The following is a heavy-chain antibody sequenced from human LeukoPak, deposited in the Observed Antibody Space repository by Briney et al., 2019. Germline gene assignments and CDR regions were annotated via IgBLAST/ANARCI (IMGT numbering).Heavy chain of an antibody. CDR2: IKQDGSEK. J-gene: IGHJ6*02. V-gene: IGHV3-7*03. Sequence: GGSLRLSCAASGFTFSNYWMSWVRQAPGKGLEWVANIKQDGSEKNYVGSVKGRFTIFRDDAKKSLYLQMNSLRAEDTAVYYCARDHTPSGSYYDYYYYYGMDVWGQGTTVTVSS. D-gene: IGHD1-26*01. CDR3: ARDHTPSGSYYDYYYYYGMDV. CDR1: GFTFSNYW.